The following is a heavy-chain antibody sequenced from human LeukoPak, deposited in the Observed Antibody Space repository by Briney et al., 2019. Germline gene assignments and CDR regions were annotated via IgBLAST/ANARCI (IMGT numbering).Heavy chain of an antibody. CDR3: ARSPYGYYGSGGYYYYGMDV. Sequence: KPSETLSLTCTVSGGSISSYYWSWIRQPAGKGLEWIGRIYTSGSTNYNPSLKSRVTMSVDTSKNQFSLKLSSVTAADTAVYYCARSPYGYYGSGGYYYYGMDVWGQGITVTVSS. CDR2: IYTSGST. V-gene: IGHV4-4*07. J-gene: IGHJ6*02. D-gene: IGHD3-10*01. CDR1: GGSISSYY.